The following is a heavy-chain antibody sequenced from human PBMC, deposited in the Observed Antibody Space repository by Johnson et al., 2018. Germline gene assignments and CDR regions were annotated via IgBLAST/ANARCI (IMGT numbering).Heavy chain of an antibody. V-gene: IGHV3-23*04. CDR3: AKGGGRDYVWGRIPDT. CDR2: ISASGENR. Sequence: VQLVQSGGGVVQPGRSLRLSCAASGFTFSSYAMHWVRQAPGKGLDWVLGISASGENRYYAESVKGRFTISRDNSKNTLYLQMNSLRADDTAVYYCAKGGGRDYVWGRIPDTWGQGTMVTVSS. CDR1: GFTFSSYA. J-gene: IGHJ3*02. D-gene: IGHD3-16*01.